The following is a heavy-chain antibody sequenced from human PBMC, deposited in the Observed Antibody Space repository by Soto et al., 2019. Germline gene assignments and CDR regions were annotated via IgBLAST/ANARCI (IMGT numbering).Heavy chain of an antibody. J-gene: IGHJ6*02. CDR2: INPKFGDT. CDR3: ARNMDYYYGRGSGNGHGV. CDR1: GYTFTAYH. Sequence: QVRLVQSGAEVKEPGDSVRVSCEASGYTFTAYHIHWVRQAPGQGLEWMGWINPKFGDTGYAQDFQGRVSMTSDKSISKGYMELSRLTSDDTAIYYCARNMDYYYGRGSGNGHGVWGQGTTVTVFS. D-gene: IGHD3-10*02. V-gene: IGHV1-2*02.